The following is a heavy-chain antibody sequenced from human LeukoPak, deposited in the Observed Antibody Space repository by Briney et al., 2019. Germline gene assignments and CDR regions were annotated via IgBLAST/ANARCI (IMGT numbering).Heavy chain of an antibody. CDR2: IYYSGST. V-gene: IGHV4-59*08. J-gene: IGHJ4*02. CDR3: ASLTVRRSSSWEKTNDY. D-gene: IGHD6-13*01. CDR1: GGSISSYY. Sequence: PSETLSLTCTVSGGSISSYYWSWIRQPPGKGLEWIGYIYYSGSTNYNPSLKSRVTISVDTSKNQFSLNLSSVTAADTAVYYCASLTVRRSSSWEKTNDYWGQGTLVTVSS.